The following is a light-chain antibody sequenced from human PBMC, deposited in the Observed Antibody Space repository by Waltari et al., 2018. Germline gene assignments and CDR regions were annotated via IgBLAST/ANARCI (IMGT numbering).Light chain of an antibody. Sequence: QSALTQPASVSGSPGQSITISCAGTSSDVGAYNYVSWYQQYPGRAPKLLIYDASKWPSGVSNRFSGSKSGNTASLTISGLQAEDEADYFCSSYANTFHYVFGTGTKVTVL. CDR3: SSYANTFHYV. CDR1: SSDVGAYNY. V-gene: IGLV2-14*03. J-gene: IGLJ1*01. CDR2: DAS.